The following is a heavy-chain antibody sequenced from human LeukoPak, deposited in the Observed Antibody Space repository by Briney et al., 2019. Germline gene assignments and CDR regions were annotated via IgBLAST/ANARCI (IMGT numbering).Heavy chain of an antibody. CDR1: GFTFSSYG. V-gene: IGHV3-30*03. J-gene: IGHJ4*02. D-gene: IGHD1-26*01. CDR2: ISSDGSST. CDR3: ARDLSGSYVSDY. Sequence: PEGSLRLSCAASGFTFSSYGMHWVRQAPGKGLEWVAVISSDGSSTQSADSVKGRFTISRGNSKNMLFLQMDSLRAEDAAVYYCARDLSGSYVSDYWGQGTLVTVSS.